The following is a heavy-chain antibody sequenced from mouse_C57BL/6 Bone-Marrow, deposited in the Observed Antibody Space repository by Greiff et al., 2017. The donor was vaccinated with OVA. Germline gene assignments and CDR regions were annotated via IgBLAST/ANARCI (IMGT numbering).Heavy chain of an antibody. CDR1: GFTFSDYG. CDR2: ISSGSSTI. CDR3: ARHDGYYGDWYFDV. D-gene: IGHD2-3*01. V-gene: IGHV5-17*01. Sequence: VHVKQSGGGLVKPGGSLKLSCAASGFTFSDYGMHWVRQAPEKGLEWVAYISSGSSTIYYADTVKGRFTISRDNAKNTLFLQMTSLRSEDTAMYYCARHDGYYGDWYFDVWGTGTTVTVSS. J-gene: IGHJ1*03.